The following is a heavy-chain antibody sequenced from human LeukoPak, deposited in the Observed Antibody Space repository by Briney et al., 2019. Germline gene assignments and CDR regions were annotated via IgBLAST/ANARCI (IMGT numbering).Heavy chain of an antibody. Sequence: GGSLRLSCVDSGFTSSSYAMSWVRQAPGGGLELVSAISGNGGTTYYADSVKGRFTISRDNSKNTLYLQMNSLRAEDTAVFYCAKATTISAAGSHFVYWGQGTLVTVSS. J-gene: IGHJ4*02. CDR3: AKATTISAAGSHFVY. D-gene: IGHD6-13*01. CDR1: GFTSSSYA. CDR2: ISGNGGTT. V-gene: IGHV3-23*01.